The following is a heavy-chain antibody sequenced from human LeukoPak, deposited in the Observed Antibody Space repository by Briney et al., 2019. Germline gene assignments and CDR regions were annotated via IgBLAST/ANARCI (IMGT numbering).Heavy chain of an antibody. D-gene: IGHD2-15*01. J-gene: IGHJ4*02. CDR3: ARDVGEGFCSGGSCSDY. V-gene: IGHV1-18*01. CDR2: ISAYNGNT. CDR1: GYTFTNYA. Sequence: ASVKVSCKASGYTFTNYAISWVRQAPGQGLEWMGWISAYNGNTNYAQKLQGRVTMTTDTSTSTVYMELRSLRSDDTAVYYCARDVGEGFCSGGSCSDYWGQGTLVTDSS.